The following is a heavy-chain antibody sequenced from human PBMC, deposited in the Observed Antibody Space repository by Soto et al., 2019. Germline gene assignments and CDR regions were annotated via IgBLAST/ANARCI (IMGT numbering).Heavy chain of an antibody. D-gene: IGHD6-13*01. CDR1: GFTVSSNY. J-gene: IGHJ6*03. CDR2: IYSGGST. CDR3: ARGAAGKIPYYYYYYMDV. Sequence: GGSLRLSCAASGFTVSSNYMSWVRQAPGKGLEWVSVIYSGGSTYYADSVKGRFTISRHNSKNTLYLQMNSLRAEDTAVYYCARGAAGKIPYYYYYYMDVWGKGTTVTVSS. V-gene: IGHV3-53*04.